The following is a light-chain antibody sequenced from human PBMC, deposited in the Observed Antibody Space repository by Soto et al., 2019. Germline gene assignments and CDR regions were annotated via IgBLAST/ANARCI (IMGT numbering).Light chain of an antibody. V-gene: IGKV1-33*01. CDR2: DAS. Sequence: DIQMTQSPSSLSASVGDRVTITCQASQDISDYVNWYQQRPGKAPKLLISDASNLEVGVPSRFSGSGSGTDFTFTISSLQPEDFATYYCQQYDNLPYTFGQGNKLETK. CDR1: QDISDY. J-gene: IGKJ2*01. CDR3: QQYDNLPYT.